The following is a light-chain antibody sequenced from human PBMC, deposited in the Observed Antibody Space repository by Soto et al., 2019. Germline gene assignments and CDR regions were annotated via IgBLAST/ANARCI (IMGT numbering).Light chain of an antibody. J-gene: IGLJ3*02. CDR2: DVT. Sequence: QSALTQPRSVSGSPGQSVTFSCSGISSDVGDYNSVSWYQQHPAKAPKLLIYDVTKRPSGVPDRFSGSKSGNTASLTISGLQAEDEDDYFCCSYAGRYSWVFGGGTKLTVL. V-gene: IGLV2-11*01. CDR3: CSYAGRYSWV. CDR1: SSDVGDYNS.